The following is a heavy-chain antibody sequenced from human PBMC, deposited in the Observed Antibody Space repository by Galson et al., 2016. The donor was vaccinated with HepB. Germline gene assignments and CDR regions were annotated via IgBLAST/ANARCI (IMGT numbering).Heavy chain of an antibody. D-gene: IGHD5-18*01. V-gene: IGHV2-5*02. CDR1: GFSPTTRGVG. Sequence: PALVKPTQTLTLTCTFSGFSPTTRGVGVGWIRQPPGKSLDWLVLIYWDDDKRYRPSLKTRHTITNDTSKSQVVLTMTNMVVVDTATYYCAHRAVDPRMGTPYFYYGFDVWGQGTTVIVSS. CDR3: AHRAVDPRMGTPYFYYGFDV. J-gene: IGHJ6*02. CDR2: IYWDDDK.